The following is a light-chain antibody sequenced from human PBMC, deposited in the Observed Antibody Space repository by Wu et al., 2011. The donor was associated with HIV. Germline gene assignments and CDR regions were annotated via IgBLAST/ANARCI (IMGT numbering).Light chain of an antibody. CDR3: QQRTNWPLIS. J-gene: IGKJ5*01. Sequence: EVVLTQSPATLSLSTGERATLSCRASQSIGNSLGWYQQKPGQAPRLLIYDTSSRATGVPARFSGSASGTDFTLTISSLEPEDSAIYYCQQRTNWPLISFGPGTRLEIK. CDR2: DTS. V-gene: IGKV3-11*01. CDR1: QSIGNS.